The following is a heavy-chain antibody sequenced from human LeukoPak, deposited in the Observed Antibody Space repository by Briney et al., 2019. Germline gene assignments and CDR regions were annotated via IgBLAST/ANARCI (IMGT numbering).Heavy chain of an antibody. CDR2: ISYDGSNK. J-gene: IGHJ4*02. V-gene: IGHV3-30-3*01. CDR3: AKDFHEGRAAAGDFDY. CDR1: GFTFSSYA. D-gene: IGHD6-13*01. Sequence: GGSLRLSCAASGFTFSSYAMHWVRQAPGKGLEWVAVISYDGSNKYYADSVKGRFTISRDNSKNTLYLQMNSLRAEDTAVYYCAKDFHEGRAAAGDFDYWGQGTLVTVSS.